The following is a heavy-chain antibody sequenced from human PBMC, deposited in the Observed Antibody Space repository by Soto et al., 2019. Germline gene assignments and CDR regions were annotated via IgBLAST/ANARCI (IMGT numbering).Heavy chain of an antibody. CDR3: ARDFFGLVIKGNDAFDI. V-gene: IGHV1-18*01. Sequence: QVPLVQSGAEVKKPGASVKVSCKASGYTFTSYGISWVRQAPGQGLEWMGWISAYNGNTNYAQKLQGRVTMTTDTSTSTAYMERRSLRSDDTAVYYCARDFFGLVIKGNDAFDIWGQGTMVTVSS. CDR2: ISAYNGNT. CDR1: GYTFTSYG. J-gene: IGHJ3*02. D-gene: IGHD3-3*01.